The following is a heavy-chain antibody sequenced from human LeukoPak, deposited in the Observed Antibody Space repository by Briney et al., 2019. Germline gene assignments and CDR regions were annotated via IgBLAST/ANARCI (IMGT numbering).Heavy chain of an antibody. J-gene: IGHJ4*02. V-gene: IGHV4-59*08. D-gene: IGHD5-18*01. CDR2: IYYSGST. CDR3: AGIGYSYVSYFDY. Sequence: SETLSLTCTVSGGSISSHFWSWIRQPPGKGLEWIAYIYYSGSTDYNPSLKSRVTISVDTPKNQFSLKLSSVTAADTAVYYCAGIGYSYVSYFDYWGQGTLVTVSS. CDR1: GGSISSHF.